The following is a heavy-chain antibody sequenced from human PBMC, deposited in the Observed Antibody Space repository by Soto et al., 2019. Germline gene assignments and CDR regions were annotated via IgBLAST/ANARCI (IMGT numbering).Heavy chain of an antibody. Sequence: GASVKVSCKASGYTFTSYAMHWVRQAPGQGPEWMGILNPRGDSTNYAQKFQGRVTMTRDTSTSTVYLELSSLRSEDTAVYYCARDLRAGGDYWGQGTLVTVSS. D-gene: IGHD1-26*01. CDR1: GYTFTSYA. J-gene: IGHJ4*02. CDR2: LNPRGDST. CDR3: ARDLRAGGDY. V-gene: IGHV1-46*01.